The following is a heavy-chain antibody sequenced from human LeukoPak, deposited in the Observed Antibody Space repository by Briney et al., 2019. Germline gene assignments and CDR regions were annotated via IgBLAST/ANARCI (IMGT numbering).Heavy chain of an antibody. CDR2: IDPNSGDT. V-gene: IGHV1-2*02. CDR3: ARSGSTGYSLDY. Sequence: GASVKVSCKASGYTFSSYGFSWVRQAPGQGLEWMGCIDPNSGDTKYAQKFQGRVSMPRDTSTRTAYMELSRLRSDDTAVYFCARSGSTGYSLDYWGQGTLVTVSS. D-gene: IGHD3-22*01. J-gene: IGHJ4*02. CDR1: GYTFSSYG.